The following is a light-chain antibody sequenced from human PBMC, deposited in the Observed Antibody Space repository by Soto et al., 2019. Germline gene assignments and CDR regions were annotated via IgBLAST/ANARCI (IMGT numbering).Light chain of an antibody. Sequence: SLLTQPASVSGSPGQSITISCTGTISDVVGYNYVSWYQQHPGKAPKLMIYEVSNRPSGVSNRFSGSKSGNTASLTISGLHAEDEADYYCSSYTSSSTVFGTGTKVTVL. V-gene: IGLV2-14*01. CDR3: SSYTSSSTV. J-gene: IGLJ1*01. CDR1: ISDVVGYNY. CDR2: EVS.